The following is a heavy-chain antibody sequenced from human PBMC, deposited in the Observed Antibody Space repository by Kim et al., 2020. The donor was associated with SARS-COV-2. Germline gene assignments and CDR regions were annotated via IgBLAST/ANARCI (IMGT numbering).Heavy chain of an antibody. CDR1: GFTFSSYG. D-gene: IGHD3-9*01. J-gene: IGHJ3*02. Sequence: GGSLRLSCAASGFTFSSYGMHWVRQAPGKGLEWVAVISYDGSNKYYADSVKGRFTISRDNSKNTLYLQMNSLRAEDTAVYYCANWKRTYDILTGAVDDAFDIWGQGTMVTVSS. V-gene: IGHV3-30*18. CDR3: ANWKRTYDILTGAVDDAFDI. CDR2: ISYDGSNK.